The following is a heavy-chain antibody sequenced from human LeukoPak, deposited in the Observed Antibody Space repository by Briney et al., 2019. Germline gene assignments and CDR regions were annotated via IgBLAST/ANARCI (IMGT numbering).Heavy chain of an antibody. CDR1: GFTFSSYG. V-gene: IGHV3-33*01. J-gene: IGHJ4*02. CDR2: IWYDGSNK. CDR3: ARPMGSGYRQRSYFDY. D-gene: IGHD3-16*02. Sequence: VQPGRSLILSCAASGFTFSSYGMHWVRQAPGKGLEWVAVIWYDGSNKYYADSVKGRFTISRDNSKNTLYLQMNSLRAEDTAVYYCARPMGSGYRQRSYFDYWGQGTLVTVSS.